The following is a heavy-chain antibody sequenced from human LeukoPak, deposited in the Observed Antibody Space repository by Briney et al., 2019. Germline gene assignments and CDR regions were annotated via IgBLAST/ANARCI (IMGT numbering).Heavy chain of an antibody. D-gene: IGHD3-22*01. CDR1: GFTFSSYG. CDR3: AKDPTHYRVWDYYETIGLSY. CDR2: IRYDGSNK. Sequence: GGSLRLSCAASGFTFSSYGMHWVRQAPGKGLERVAFIRYDGSNKYYADSVKGRFTISRDNSKNTLNLQMNSLRAEDTAVYYCAKDPTHYRVWDYYETIGLSYWGQGTLVTVSS. J-gene: IGHJ4*02. V-gene: IGHV3-30*02.